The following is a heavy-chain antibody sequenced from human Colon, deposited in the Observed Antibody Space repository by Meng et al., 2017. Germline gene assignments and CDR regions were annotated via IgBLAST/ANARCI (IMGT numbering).Heavy chain of an antibody. V-gene: IGHV4-61*03. CDR1: GDSINGDSINGVH. CDR3: ARVALFCGSKPGCNWFDP. CDR2: ITPSGST. J-gene: IGHJ5*02. D-gene: IGHD3-9*01. Sequence: QVQRQDSGPGLVKPSETLSPTCSVSGDSINGDSINGVHWGWIRQPPGKGLEWMALITPSGSTEYNRSLKSRVTISLDTSKNHFSLKLSSVTAADTAVYYCARVALFCGSKPGCNWFDPWGQGTLVTVSS.